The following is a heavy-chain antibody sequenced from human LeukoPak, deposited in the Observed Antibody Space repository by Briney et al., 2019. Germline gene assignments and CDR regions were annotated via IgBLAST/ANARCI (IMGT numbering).Heavy chain of an antibody. CDR2: IYYSGST. D-gene: IGHD5-24*01. V-gene: IGHV4-30-4*08. J-gene: IGHJ4*02. Sequence: PSETLSLTCTVSGGSISSGDYYWSWIRQPPGKGLEWIGYIYYSGSTYYNPSLKSRVTISVDTSKNQFSLKLSSVTAADTAVYYCARVLRRWLRNRKLRFGGVFDYWGQGTLVTVSS. CDR1: GGSISSGDYY. CDR3: ARVLRRWLRNRKLRFGGVFDY.